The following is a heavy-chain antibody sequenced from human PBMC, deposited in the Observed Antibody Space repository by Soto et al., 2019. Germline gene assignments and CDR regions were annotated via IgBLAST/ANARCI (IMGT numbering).Heavy chain of an antibody. CDR3: VRRVSGNYDY. Sequence: EVPLAESGGGMVQPGGSLRLSCVASGFTFSSYDMHWVRQAPGKGLEYVSSISSNGGTTYYGNSVKGRFTISRDNSKTTLYLQMGSLSAEAMAVYYCVRRVSGNYDYWGQGTLVTVSS. J-gene: IGHJ4*02. D-gene: IGHD1-7*01. CDR1: GFTFSSYD. V-gene: IGHV3-64*01. CDR2: ISSNGGTT.